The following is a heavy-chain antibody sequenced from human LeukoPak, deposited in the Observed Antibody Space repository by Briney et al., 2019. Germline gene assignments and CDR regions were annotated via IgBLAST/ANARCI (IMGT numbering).Heavy chain of an antibody. CDR1: GGSISSSNW. J-gene: IGHJ3*01. CDR3: ARTKPLDPFDF. V-gene: IGHV4-4*02. CDR2: IYYSGNT. Sequence: SETLSLTCAVSGGSISSSNWWSWVRQPPGKGLEWIGYIYYSGNTYYNPSLKSRVIISVDTSKNQFSLKVNSVTAADTAVYYCARTKPLDPFDFWGQGTLVTVSS.